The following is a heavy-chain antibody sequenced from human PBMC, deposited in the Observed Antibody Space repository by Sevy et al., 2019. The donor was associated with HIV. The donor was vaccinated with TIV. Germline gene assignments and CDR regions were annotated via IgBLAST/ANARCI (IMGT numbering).Heavy chain of an antibody. CDR2: ISFDGSVK. CDR3: AKRERSYYDSSGNYDAFDV. V-gene: IGHV3-33*03. J-gene: IGHJ3*01. CDR1: GFDFSTYD. D-gene: IGHD3-22*01. Sequence: GGSLRLSCAASGFDFSTYDMHWVRQAPGKGLEWVAFISFDGSVKWYVDSVKGRFTISRDNSKNTLYVQMNTLGDEDTAVYYCAKRERSYYDSSGNYDAFDVWGQGTSVTVSS.